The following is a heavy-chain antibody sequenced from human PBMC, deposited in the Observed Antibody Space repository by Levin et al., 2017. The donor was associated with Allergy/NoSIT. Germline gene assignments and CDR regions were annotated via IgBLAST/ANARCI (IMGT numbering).Heavy chain of an antibody. D-gene: IGHD3-10*01. J-gene: IGHJ4*02. CDR3: ARDSLWVQGVISIIDY. Sequence: GESLKISCKASGYTFTSYAMNWVRQAPGQGLEWMGWINTNTGNPTYAQGFTGRFVFSLDTSVSTAYLQISSLKAEDTAVYYCARDSLWVQGVISIIDYWGQGTLVTVSS. CDR2: INTNTGNP. CDR1: GYTFTSYA. V-gene: IGHV7-4-1*02.